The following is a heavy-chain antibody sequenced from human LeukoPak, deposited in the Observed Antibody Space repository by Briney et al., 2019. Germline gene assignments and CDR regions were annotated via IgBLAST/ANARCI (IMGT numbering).Heavy chain of an antibody. CDR2: IYHTGSA. J-gene: IGHJ4*02. Sequence: SETLSLTCSVSGYSFTSGHYWGWIRQPPGKGLEWIANIYHTGSAHYNPSLKSRVTISVDTSKNQFSPKLSSVTAADTAVYYCARYCTSTTCMLRGFDYWGQGTLVTVSS. CDR1: GYSFTSGHY. CDR3: ARYCTSTTCMLRGFDY. D-gene: IGHD2-2*01. V-gene: IGHV4-38-2*01.